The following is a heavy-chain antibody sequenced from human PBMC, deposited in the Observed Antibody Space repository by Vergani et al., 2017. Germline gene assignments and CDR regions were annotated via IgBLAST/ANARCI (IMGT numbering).Heavy chain of an antibody. D-gene: IGHD6-19*01. CDR1: GFTFSSYA. CDR2: ISWNSGSI. V-gene: IGHV3-9*01. CDR3: AKDLAAVAEGFDY. J-gene: IGHJ4*02. Sequence: EVQLLESGGGLVQPGGSLRLSCAASGFTFSSYAMHWVRQAPGKGLEWVSGISWNSGSIGYADSVKGRFTISRDNAKNSLYLQMNSLRAEDTALYYCAKDLAAVAEGFDYWGQGTLVTVSS.